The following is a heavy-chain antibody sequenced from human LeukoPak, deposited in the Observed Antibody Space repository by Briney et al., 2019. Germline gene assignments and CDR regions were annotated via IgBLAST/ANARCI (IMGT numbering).Heavy chain of an antibody. J-gene: IGHJ6*02. CDR2: ISGSGGST. V-gene: IGHV3-23*01. CDR1: GFTFSSYA. Sequence: GGSLRLSCAASGFTFSSYAMSWVRQAPGKGLEWVSAISGSGGSTYYADSVKGRFTISRDNAKNSPYLQMNSLRAEDTAVYYCARGDDFWSGYYYKGMDVWGQGTTVTVSS. D-gene: IGHD3-3*01. CDR3: ARGDDFWSGYYYKGMDV.